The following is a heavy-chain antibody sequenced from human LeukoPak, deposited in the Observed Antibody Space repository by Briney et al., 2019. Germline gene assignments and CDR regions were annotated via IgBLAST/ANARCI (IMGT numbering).Heavy chain of an antibody. CDR3: ACAGHRHYGSGSYYLVY. J-gene: IGHJ4*02. D-gene: IGHD3-10*01. V-gene: IGHV1-69*04. Sequence: SVTVSFKSSGGTFSSYAISWVRQAPGQGLEWMGRILPILGIANYAQKFQGRVTITADKSTSTAYMELSSLRSEDTAVYYCACAGHRHYGSGSYYLVYWGQGTLVTVSS. CDR1: GGTFSSYA. CDR2: ILPILGIA.